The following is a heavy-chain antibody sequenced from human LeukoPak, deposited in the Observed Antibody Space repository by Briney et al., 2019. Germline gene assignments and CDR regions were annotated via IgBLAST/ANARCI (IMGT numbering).Heavy chain of an antibody. CDR1: GFTFSNYA. V-gene: IGHV3-23*01. CDR3: AKRDTSNSFYLAY. D-gene: IGHD5-18*01. Sequence: GGSLRLSCAASGFTFSNYALSWVRQAPGKGLEWVSAIVKSGGSTFYADSVKGRFTISRDNSKNTLYLQMNSLRAEDTAVYYCAKRDTSNSFYLAYWGPGTLVTVSS. J-gene: IGHJ4*02. CDR2: IVKSGGST.